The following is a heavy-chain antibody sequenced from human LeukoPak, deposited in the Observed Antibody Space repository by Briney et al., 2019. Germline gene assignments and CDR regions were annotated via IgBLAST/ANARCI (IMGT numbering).Heavy chain of an antibody. Sequence: SETLSLTCTVSGGSISSYYWSWIRQPPGKGLEWIGYIYYSGSTNYNPSLKSRVTISVDTSKNQFSLKLSSVTAAYTAVYYCARDRSGYYSLQGVFDIWGQGTMVTVSS. CDR1: GGSISSYY. CDR3: ARDRSGYYSLQGVFDI. CDR2: IYYSGST. V-gene: IGHV4-59*01. D-gene: IGHD3-3*01. J-gene: IGHJ3*02.